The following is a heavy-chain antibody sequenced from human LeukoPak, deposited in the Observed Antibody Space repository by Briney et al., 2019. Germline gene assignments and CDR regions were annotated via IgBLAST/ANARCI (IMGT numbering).Heavy chain of an antibody. V-gene: IGHV1-46*01. CDR2: INPSGGST. CDR1: GYTLTSYY. CDR3: ARVAPNRRYCSGGSCLSYFDY. Sequence: ASVKVSCKASGYTLTSYYMHWVRQAPGQGLEWMGIINPSGGSTSYAQKFQGRVTMTRDMSTSTAYMELRSLRADDTAMYYCARVAPNRRYCSGGSCLSYFDYWGQGTLVTVSS. D-gene: IGHD2-15*01. J-gene: IGHJ4*02.